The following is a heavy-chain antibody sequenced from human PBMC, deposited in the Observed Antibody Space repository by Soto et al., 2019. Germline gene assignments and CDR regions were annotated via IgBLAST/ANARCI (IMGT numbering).Heavy chain of an antibody. CDR2: IKQDESEK. CDR1: GFTFNSYW. J-gene: IGHJ5*02. V-gene: IGHV3-7*04. CDR3: ARGWGLDP. D-gene: IGHD1-26*01. Sequence: EVQLVESGGGLVQPGGSLRLSCAASGFTFNSYWMTWVRQAPGKGLEWVANIKQDESEKYYVDSVKGRFTISRDNAKNSLSLQMNSLRAEDAAVYYCARGWGLDPWGQGTLVTVSS.